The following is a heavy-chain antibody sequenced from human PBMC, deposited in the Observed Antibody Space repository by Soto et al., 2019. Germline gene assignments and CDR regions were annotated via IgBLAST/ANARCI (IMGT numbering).Heavy chain of an antibody. D-gene: IGHD6-13*01. CDR1: GGTFSSYA. V-gene: IGHV1-69*06. CDR3: ARGGGAASAKDDAFDI. CDR2: IIPIFGAA. J-gene: IGHJ3*02. Sequence: QVQLVQSGAEVKKPGSSVKVSCKASGGTFSSYAISWVRQAPGQGLEWMGGIIPIFGAANYAQNFHGRVTITADKSTSTAYMELSSLRSEDTAVYYCARGGGAASAKDDAFDIWGQVTMVTVSS.